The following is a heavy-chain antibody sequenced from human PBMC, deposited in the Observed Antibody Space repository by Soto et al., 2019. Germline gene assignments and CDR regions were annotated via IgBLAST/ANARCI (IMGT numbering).Heavy chain of an antibody. V-gene: IGHV1-69*02. J-gene: IGHJ6*03. CDR1: GGTFSSYT. Sequence: VQLVQSGAEVKKPGSSVKVSCKASGGTFSSYTISWVRQAPGQGLEWMGRIIPILGIANYAQKYQGRVTITADKSTSTAYLELSSLRSEDTAVYYCASPAASSDYYYYMDVWRKGTTVTVSS. CDR2: IIPILGIA. CDR3: ASPAASSDYYYYMDV. D-gene: IGHD2-15*01.